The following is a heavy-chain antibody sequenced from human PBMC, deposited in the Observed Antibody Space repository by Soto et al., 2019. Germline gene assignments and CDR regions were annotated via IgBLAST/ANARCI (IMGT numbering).Heavy chain of an antibody. J-gene: IGHJ3*02. V-gene: IGHV1-46*03. CDR2: INPSGGST. CDR1: GYTFTSYY. Sequence: QVQLVQSGAEVKKPGASVKVSCKASGYTFTSYYMHWVRQAPGQGLEWMGIINPSGGSTSYAQKFQGKVTMNRDTATRKVYMELSRLRSEDTAVYYCASSSPGSRTLMDIWGQGTMVTVSS. CDR3: ASSSPGSRTLMDI. D-gene: IGHD6-13*01.